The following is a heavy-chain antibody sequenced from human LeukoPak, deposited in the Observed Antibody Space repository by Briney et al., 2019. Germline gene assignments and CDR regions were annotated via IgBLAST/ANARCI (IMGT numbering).Heavy chain of an antibody. CDR3: ARHYSSGSGFDY. CDR1: GYSFTRYW. J-gene: IGHJ4*02. D-gene: IGHD6-19*01. CDR2: IDPGDSYT. Sequence: GESLKISCKGSGYSFTRYWISWVRQMPGKGLEWMGRIDPGDSYTNYSPSFQGHVTISADKSISTAYLQWSSLKASDTAMYYCARHYSSGSGFDYWGQGTLVTVSS. V-gene: IGHV5-10-1*01.